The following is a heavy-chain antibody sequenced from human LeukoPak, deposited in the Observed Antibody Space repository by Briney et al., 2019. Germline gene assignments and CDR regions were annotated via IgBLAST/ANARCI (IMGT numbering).Heavy chain of an antibody. CDR2: INPNSGGT. V-gene: IGHV1-2*02. D-gene: IGHD6-6*01. J-gene: IGHJ5*02. CDR3: ARDYGGIAARPAPALNWFDP. Sequence: GASVKVSCKASGYTFTGYYMHWVRQAPGQGLEWMGWINPNSGGTNYAQKFQGRVTMTRDTSISTAYMELSRLRSDDTAVYYCARDYGGIAARPAPALNWFDPWGQGTLVTVSS. CDR1: GYTFTGYY.